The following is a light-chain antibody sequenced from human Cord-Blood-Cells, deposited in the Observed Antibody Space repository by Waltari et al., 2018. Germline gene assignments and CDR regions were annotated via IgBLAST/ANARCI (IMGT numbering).Light chain of an antibody. CDR3: QVWDSSTVV. CDR2: RDS. CDR1: NLGRKT. V-gene: IGLV3-9*01. Sequence: SYELTQPLSVSVALGQTARTTCGGNNLGRKTVHWYQQKPGQAPVLVIYRDSNRPSGIPERFSGSNSGNTATLTISRAQAGDEADYYCQVWDSSTVVFGGGTKLTVL. J-gene: IGLJ2*01.